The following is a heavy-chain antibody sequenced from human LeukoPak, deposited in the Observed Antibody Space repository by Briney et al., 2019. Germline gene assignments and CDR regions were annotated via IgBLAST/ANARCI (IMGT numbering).Heavy chain of an antibody. J-gene: IGHJ4*02. CDR3: AKVYSSWYAVFDY. D-gene: IGHD6-13*01. CDR1: GFTFSSYA. Sequence: GESLKISCAASGFTFSSYAMHWVRQAPGKGLEWVAVIWYDGSNKYYADSVKGRFTISRDNSKDTLYLQMNSLRAEDTAVYYCAKVYSSWYAVFDYWGQGTLVTVSS. CDR2: IWYDGSNK. V-gene: IGHV3-33*06.